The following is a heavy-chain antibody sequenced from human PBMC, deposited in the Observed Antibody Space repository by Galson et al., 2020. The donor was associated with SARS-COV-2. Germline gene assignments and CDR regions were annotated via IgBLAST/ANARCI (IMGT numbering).Heavy chain of an antibody. CDR3: ARGFSGGWKNFDY. D-gene: IGHD6-19*01. CDR1: GYSFTGYY. Sequence: GESLKISCKASGYSFTGYYLHWVRQAPGQGLEWMGWINPNSGGTNSAQKFLGRVTMTRDASISTAYMEVSTLRSDDTAVYYCARGFSGGWKNFDYWGQGTLVTVSS. V-gene: IGHV1-2*02. J-gene: IGHJ4*02. CDR2: INPNSGGT.